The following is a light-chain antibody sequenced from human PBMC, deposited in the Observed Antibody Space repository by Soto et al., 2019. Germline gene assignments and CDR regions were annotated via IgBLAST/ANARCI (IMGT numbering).Light chain of an antibody. Sequence: QSALTQPPSASGSPGQSVTISCTGTSSDVGGYDCVSWYQHRPGTAPKFLIYEVTKRPSGVPDRFSGSKSGNTASLTVSGLQPEAEADYFCSSYAASNTYVLGTGTKVNVL. V-gene: IGLV2-8*01. CDR2: EVT. CDR3: SSYAASNTYV. J-gene: IGLJ1*01. CDR1: SSDVGGYDC.